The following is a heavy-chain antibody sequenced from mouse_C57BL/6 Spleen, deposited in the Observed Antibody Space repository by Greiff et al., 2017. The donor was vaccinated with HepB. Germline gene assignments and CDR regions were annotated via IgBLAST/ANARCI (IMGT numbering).Heavy chain of an antibody. CDR3: ANARNSHYYGSSYWYFDV. Sequence: QVQLQQPGAELVKPGASVKLSCKASGYTFTSYWMQWVKQRPGQGLEWIGEIDPSDSYTNYNQKFKGKATLTVDTSSSTAYMQLSSLTSEDSAVYDCANARNSHYYGSSYWYFDVWGTGTTVTVSS. D-gene: IGHD1-1*01. J-gene: IGHJ1*03. CDR2: IDPSDSYT. V-gene: IGHV1-50*01. CDR1: GYTFTSYW.